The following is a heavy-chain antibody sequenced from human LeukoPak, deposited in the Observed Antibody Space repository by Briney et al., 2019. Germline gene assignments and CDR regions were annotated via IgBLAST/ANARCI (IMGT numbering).Heavy chain of an antibody. CDR1: GGTFSSYA. Sequence: SVKVSCKASGGTFSSYAISWVRQAPGQGLEWMGRIIAIFGTANYAQKFQGRVTITTDESTSTAYMELSSLRSEDTAVYYCARRRESSGLIFDYWGQGTLVTVSS. J-gene: IGHJ4*02. CDR2: IIAIFGTA. CDR3: ARRRESSGLIFDY. V-gene: IGHV1-69*05. D-gene: IGHD6-19*01.